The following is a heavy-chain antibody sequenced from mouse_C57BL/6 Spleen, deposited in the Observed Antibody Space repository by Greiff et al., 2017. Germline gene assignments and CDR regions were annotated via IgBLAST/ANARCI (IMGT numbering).Heavy chain of an antibody. J-gene: IGHJ3*01. Sequence: VQLQQPGAELVRPGASVKLSCTASGFNIKDDYMHWVKQRPEQGLEWIGWIDPANGDTEYASKFQGKATITADTSSNTAYLQLSSLTSEDTAVYYCTTSYYGSWFAYWGQGTLVTVSA. CDR2: IDPANGDT. CDR1: GFNIKDDY. CDR3: TTSYYGSWFAY. V-gene: IGHV14-4*01. D-gene: IGHD2-10*01.